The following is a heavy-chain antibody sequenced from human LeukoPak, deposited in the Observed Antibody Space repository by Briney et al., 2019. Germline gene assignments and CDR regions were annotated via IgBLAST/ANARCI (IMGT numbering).Heavy chain of an antibody. D-gene: IGHD3-22*01. V-gene: IGHV1-69*06. CDR3: AREGDYYDSSGPFDY. Sequence: GASVKVSCKASGGTFSSYAISWVRQAPGQGLEWMGGIIPIFGTANYAQKFQGRVTITADKSTSTAYMELSSLRSEDTAVYYCAREGDYYDSSGPFDYWGQGTLVTVSS. CDR1: GGTFSSYA. CDR2: IIPIFGTA. J-gene: IGHJ4*02.